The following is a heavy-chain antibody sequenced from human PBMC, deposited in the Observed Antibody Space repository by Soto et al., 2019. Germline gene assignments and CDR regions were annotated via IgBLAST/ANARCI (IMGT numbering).Heavy chain of an antibody. D-gene: IGHD1-26*01. CDR2: IYYSEGT. CDR3: VSAAKWEVLFDY. CDR1: GGSISSSNHY. V-gene: IGHV4-39*01. J-gene: IGHJ4*02. Sequence: NPSETLSLTCTVSGGSISSSNHYWAWIRQSPGKGLEWIGNIYYSEGTYYNPSLKSRLTISVDTSKNQVSLKLYSVTAADTAVYYCVSAAKWEVLFDYWGQGTLVTVYS.